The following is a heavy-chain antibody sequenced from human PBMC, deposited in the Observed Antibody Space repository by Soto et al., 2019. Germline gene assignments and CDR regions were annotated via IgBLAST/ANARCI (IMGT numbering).Heavy chain of an antibody. Sequence: EVQLVESGGGLVQPGGSLRLSCAASGFTFSTYGMTWVRRPPGKGLEWVANLDQDGSERYYADSVRGRFTISRDNAKNSLYLQMNSLRAEDTAVYYCVCGGNFFVYWGQGTLVTVSP. CDR1: GFTFSTYG. CDR2: LDQDGSER. V-gene: IGHV3-7*01. D-gene: IGHD3-16*01. CDR3: VCGGNFFVY. J-gene: IGHJ4*02.